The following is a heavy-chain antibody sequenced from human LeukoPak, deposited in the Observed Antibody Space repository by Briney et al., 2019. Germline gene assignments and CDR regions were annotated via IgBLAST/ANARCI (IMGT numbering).Heavy chain of an antibody. V-gene: IGHV4-61*02. CDR2: IYTSGST. D-gene: IGHD3-9*01. CDR3: ARASPLRYFDWSRPAHYYYYYMDV. Sequence: PSETLSLTCTVSGGSISSGSYSWSWIRQPAGKGLEWIGRIYTSGSTNYNPSLKGRVTISVDTSKNQFSLKLSSVTAADTAVYYCARASPLRYFDWSRPAHYYYYYMDVWGKGTTVTISS. CDR1: GGSISSGSYS. J-gene: IGHJ6*03.